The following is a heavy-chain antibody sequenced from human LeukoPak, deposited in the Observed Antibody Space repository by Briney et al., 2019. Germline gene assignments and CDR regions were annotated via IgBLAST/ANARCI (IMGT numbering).Heavy chain of an antibody. CDR2: ITWDSDST. D-gene: IGHD3-22*01. CDR1: GFLFDDYT. V-gene: IGHV3-43*01. J-gene: IGHJ4*02. Sequence: PGGSLRLSCAASGFLFDDYTMHWVRQAPGKGLEWVSLITWDSDSTYYADSVKGRFTISRDNSKNSLYLQMNSLRTEDTALYYCAKDISPYYDSSGYLPDYWGQGTLVTVSS. CDR3: AKDISPYYDSSGYLPDY.